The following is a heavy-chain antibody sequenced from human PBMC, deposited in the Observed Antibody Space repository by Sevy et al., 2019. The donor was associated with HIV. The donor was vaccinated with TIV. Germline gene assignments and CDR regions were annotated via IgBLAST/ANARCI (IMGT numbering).Heavy chain of an antibody. CDR2: IYYGGGT. J-gene: IGHJ5*02. Sequence: SETLSPTCSVSGGSISSGGFFWSWIRQHPGKGLEWIGYIYYGGGTYYNPSLKSRSMISVDTSKNQFSLKVNSVTVADTAVYYCARFYDSSGGWFDPWGQGMLVTVSS. CDR3: ARFYDSSGGWFDP. D-gene: IGHD3-22*01. CDR1: GGSISSGGFF. V-gene: IGHV4-31*03.